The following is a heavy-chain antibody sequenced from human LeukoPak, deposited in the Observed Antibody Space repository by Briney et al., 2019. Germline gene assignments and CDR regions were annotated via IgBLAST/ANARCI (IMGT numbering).Heavy chain of an antibody. Sequence: ASVKVSCKASGGTFSSYAISWARQAPGQGLEWMGGIIPIFGTANYAQKFQGRVTITADESTSTAYMELSSLRSEDTAVYYCARGDSSSSRHWYYYYYMDVWGKGTTVAVSS. CDR2: IIPIFGTA. CDR1: GGTFSSYA. V-gene: IGHV1-69*13. D-gene: IGHD6-6*01. J-gene: IGHJ6*03. CDR3: ARGDSSSSRHWYYYYYMDV.